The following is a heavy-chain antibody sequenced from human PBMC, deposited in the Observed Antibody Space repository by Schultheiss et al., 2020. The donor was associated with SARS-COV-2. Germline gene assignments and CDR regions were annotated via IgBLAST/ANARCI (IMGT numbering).Heavy chain of an antibody. CDR1: GFTFSSYE. CDR3: AKIVSDDAFDI. J-gene: IGHJ3*02. V-gene: IGHV3-48*03. D-gene: IGHD3-16*02. CDR2: ISSRGSTI. Sequence: GGSLRLSCAASGFTFSSYEMNWVRQAPGKGLEWVSYISSRGSTIYYADSVRGRFTISRDNAKNSLYLQMNSLRAEDTAVYYCAKIVSDDAFDIWGQGTMVTFSS.